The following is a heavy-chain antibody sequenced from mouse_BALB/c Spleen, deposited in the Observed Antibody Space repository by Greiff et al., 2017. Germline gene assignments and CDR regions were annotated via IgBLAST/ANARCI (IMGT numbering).Heavy chain of an antibody. CDR3: ARRGGTYYFDY. D-gene: IGHD4-1*01. J-gene: IGHJ2*01. CDR2: INPSNGRT. V-gene: IGHV1S81*02. Sequence: VKLQESGAELVKPGASVKLSCKASGYTFTSYWMHWVKQRPGQGLEWIGEINPSNGRTNYNEKFKSKATLTVDKSSSTAYMQLSSLTSEDSAVYYCARRGGTYYFDYWGQGTTLTVSS. CDR1: GYTFTSYW.